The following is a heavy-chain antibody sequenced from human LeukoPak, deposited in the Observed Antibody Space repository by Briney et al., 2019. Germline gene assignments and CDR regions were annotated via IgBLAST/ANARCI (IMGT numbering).Heavy chain of an antibody. CDR3: ASGTPMVRGVNDAFDI. J-gene: IGHJ3*02. D-gene: IGHD3-10*01. CDR2: ISYDGSNK. Sequence: PGRSLRLSCAASGFTFSSYAMHWVRQAPGKGLEWVAVISYDGSNKYYADSVKGRFTISRDNSKNTLYLQMNSLRAEDTAVYYCASGTPMVRGVNDAFDIWGQGTMVTVSS. V-gene: IGHV3-30*04. CDR1: GFTFSSYA.